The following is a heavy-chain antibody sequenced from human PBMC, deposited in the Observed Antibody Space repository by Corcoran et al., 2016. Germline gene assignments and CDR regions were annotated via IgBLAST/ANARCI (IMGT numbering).Heavy chain of an antibody. CDR3: ARELLRIAAASYYYYGMDV. CDR2: IIPIFGTA. CDR1: GGTFSSYA. J-gene: IGHJ6*02. Sequence: QVQLVQSGAEVKKPGSSVKVSCKASGGTFSSYAISWVRQAPGQGLEWMGGIIPIFGTANYAQKFQGRVTITADKSTSTAYMELSSLRSEDTAVYYCARELLRIAAASYYYYGMDVWGQGTTVTVSS. D-gene: IGHD6-13*01. V-gene: IGHV1-69*06.